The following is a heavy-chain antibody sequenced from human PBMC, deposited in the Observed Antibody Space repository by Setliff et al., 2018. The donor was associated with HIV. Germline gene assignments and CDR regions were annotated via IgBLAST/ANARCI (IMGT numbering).Heavy chain of an antibody. J-gene: IGHJ4*02. V-gene: IGHV4-38-2*02. CDR2: VYHTGST. CDR1: GYSISSGYY. CDR3: ARKNRGAPAPFDY. D-gene: IGHD6-25*01. Sequence: SETLSLTCTVSGYSISSGYYWGWIRQPPGKGLEWIGSVYHTGSTYCNPSLKSRATISEDTSKSQFSLNLSSVTAADTAVYYCARKNRGAPAPFDYWGQGTLVTVSS.